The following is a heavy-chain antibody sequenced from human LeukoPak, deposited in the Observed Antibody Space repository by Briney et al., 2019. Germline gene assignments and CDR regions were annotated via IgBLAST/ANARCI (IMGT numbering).Heavy chain of an antibody. J-gene: IGHJ5*02. D-gene: IGHD2-15*01. CDR3: ATAPLLRVPRFDP. CDR1: GFTFSSYS. CDR2: ISSSSSYI. Sequence: GGSLRLSCAASGFTFSSYSMNWVRQAPGKGLEWVSSISSSSSYIYYADSVKGRFTISRDNAKNSLYLQMNSLRAEDTAVYYCATAPLLRVPRFDPWGQGTLVTVSS. V-gene: IGHV3-21*04.